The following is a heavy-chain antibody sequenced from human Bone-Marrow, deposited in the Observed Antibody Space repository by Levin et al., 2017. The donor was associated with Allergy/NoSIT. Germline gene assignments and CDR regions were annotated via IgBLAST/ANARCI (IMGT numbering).Heavy chain of an antibody. CDR3: AKNRGSSSPKYYFDY. CDR2: ISGSSATT. Sequence: ASETLSLTCAASGFTFSNSAMSWVRQAPGKGLEWVSTISGSSATTYYADSVMGRFTISRDNPKNTLYLHMNSLTAEDTAVYFCAKNRGSSSPKYYFDYWGQGTLVTVSS. J-gene: IGHJ4*02. CDR1: GFTFSNSA. V-gene: IGHV3-23*01. D-gene: IGHD1-26*01.